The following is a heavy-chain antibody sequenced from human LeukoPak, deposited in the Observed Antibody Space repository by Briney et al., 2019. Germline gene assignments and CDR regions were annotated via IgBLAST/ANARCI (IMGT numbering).Heavy chain of an antibody. CDR2: INAGNGNT. J-gene: IGHJ4*02. D-gene: IGHD3-10*01. V-gene: IGHV1-3*01. Sequence: ASLKVSCKASGYTFTSYAMHWVRQAPGQRLEWMGWINAGNGNTKYSQKFQGRVTITRDTSASTAYMELSSLRSEDTAVYYCARSYYYGSDSDYWGQGTLVTVSS. CDR3: ARSYYYGSDSDY. CDR1: GYTFTSYA.